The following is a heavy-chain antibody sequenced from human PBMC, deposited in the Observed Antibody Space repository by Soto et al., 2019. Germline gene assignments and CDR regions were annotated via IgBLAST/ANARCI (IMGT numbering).Heavy chain of an antibody. Sequence: GGSLRLSCTASGFTFGDYAMSWVRQAPGKGLEWVGFIRSKAYGGTTEYAASVKGRFTISRDDSKSIAYLQMNSLKTEDTAVYYCTRERFSGWYLNVWFDPWGQGTRVNVSS. CDR1: GFTFGDYA. CDR2: IRSKAYGGTT. J-gene: IGHJ5*02. V-gene: IGHV3-49*04. CDR3: TRERFSGWYLNVWFDP. D-gene: IGHD6-19*01.